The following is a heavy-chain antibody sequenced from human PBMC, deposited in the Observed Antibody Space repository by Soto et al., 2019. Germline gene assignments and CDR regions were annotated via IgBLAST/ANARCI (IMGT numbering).Heavy chain of an antibody. CDR3: ASSIVVVVAQRTEGWFDP. V-gene: IGHV1-69*13. CDR2: IIPIFGTA. Sequence: SVKVACKASGGTFSSYAISWVRQAPGQGLEWMGGIIPIFGTANYAQKFQGRVTITADESTSTAYMELSSLRSEDTAVYYCASSIVVVVAQRTEGWFDPWGQGTLVTVA. D-gene: IGHD2-15*01. CDR1: GGTFSSYA. J-gene: IGHJ5*02.